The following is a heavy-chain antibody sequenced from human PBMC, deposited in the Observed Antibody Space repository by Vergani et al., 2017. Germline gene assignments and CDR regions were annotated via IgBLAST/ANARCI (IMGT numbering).Heavy chain of an antibody. V-gene: IGHV4-59*01. Sequence: QVQLQESGQGLVKPSETLSLTCTVSGGSISSYYWSWIRQPPGKGLEWIGYIYYSGSTNYNPSLKSRVTISVDTSKNQFSLKLSSVTAADTAVYYCARAGYSGYDWDYWGQGTLSPSPQ. CDR1: GGSISSYY. D-gene: IGHD5-12*01. CDR3: ARAGYSGYDWDY. J-gene: IGHJ4*02. CDR2: IYYSGST.